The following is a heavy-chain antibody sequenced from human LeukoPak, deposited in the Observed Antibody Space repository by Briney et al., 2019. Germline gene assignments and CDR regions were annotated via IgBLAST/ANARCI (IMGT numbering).Heavy chain of an antibody. V-gene: IGHV4-39*01. Sequence: SETLSLTYTVSGGSISSSSYYWGWIRQPPGKGLEWIGSIYYSGSTYYNPSLKSRVTISVDTSKNQFSLKLSSVTAADTAVYYCARRSYYGSGSYSYWGQGTLVTVSS. D-gene: IGHD3-10*01. J-gene: IGHJ4*02. CDR2: IYYSGST. CDR1: GGSISSSSYY. CDR3: ARRSYYGSGSYSY.